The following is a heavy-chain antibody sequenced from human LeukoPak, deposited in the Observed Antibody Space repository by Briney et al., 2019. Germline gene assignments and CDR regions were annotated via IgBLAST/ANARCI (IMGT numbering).Heavy chain of an antibody. CDR3: ARDKSAESGRQQLEDYYGMDV. J-gene: IGHJ6*02. V-gene: IGHV6-1*01. CDR2: TYYRSKWYN. CDR1: GDSVSSNSAA. Sequence: TSQTLSLTCAISGDSVSSNSAAWNWIRQSPSRGLEWLGRTYYRSKWYNDYAVSVKSRITINPDTSKNQFSLKLSSVTAADTAVYYCARDKSAESGRQQLEDYYGMDVWGQGTTVTVSS. D-gene: IGHD6-13*01.